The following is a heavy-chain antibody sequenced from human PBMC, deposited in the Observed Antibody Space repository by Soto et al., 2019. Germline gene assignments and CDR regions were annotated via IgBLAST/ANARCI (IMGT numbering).Heavy chain of an antibody. CDR1: GFTFSSYA. D-gene: IGHD6-19*01. CDR3: AREASEGIAVTNVGDAFDI. Sequence: GGSLRLSCAASGFTFSSYAMHWVRQAPGKGLEWVAVISYDGSNKYYADSVKGRFTISRDNSKNTLYLQMNSLRAEDTAVYYCAREASEGIAVTNVGDAFDIWGQGTMVTVSS. CDR2: ISYDGSNK. V-gene: IGHV3-30-3*01. J-gene: IGHJ3*02.